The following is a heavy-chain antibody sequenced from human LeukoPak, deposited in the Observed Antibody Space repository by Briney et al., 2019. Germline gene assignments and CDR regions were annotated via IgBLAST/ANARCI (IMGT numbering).Heavy chain of an antibody. CDR2: INGSGGST. J-gene: IGHJ4*02. Sequence: GGSLRLSCAASGFTFSRHGIHWVRQAPGKGLEWVSAINGSGGSTYYADSVKGRFTISRDNSKNTLYLQMNGLRAEDTAVYYCAKWGCTGGSCYPFAYWGQGTLVTVSS. D-gene: IGHD2-15*01. CDR3: AKWGCTGGSCYPFAY. V-gene: IGHV3-23*01. CDR1: GFTFSRHG.